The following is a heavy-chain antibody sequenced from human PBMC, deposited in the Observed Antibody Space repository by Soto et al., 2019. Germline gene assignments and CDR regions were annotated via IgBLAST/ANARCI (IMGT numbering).Heavy chain of an antibody. CDR1: GGSVSSGTYY. J-gene: IGHJ6*02. D-gene: IGHD1-1*01. Sequence: KTSETLSLTCTVSGGSVSSGTYYWSWIRQPPGQGLEWIGYIFYSGSTTYHPSLKSRVTISLDTSKNQFSLKLSSVTAADTAVYYCARDAKMETVLGGYYYYSMDVWGQGTTVTVSS. CDR2: IFYSGST. CDR3: ARDAKMETVLGGYYYYSMDV. V-gene: IGHV4-61*01.